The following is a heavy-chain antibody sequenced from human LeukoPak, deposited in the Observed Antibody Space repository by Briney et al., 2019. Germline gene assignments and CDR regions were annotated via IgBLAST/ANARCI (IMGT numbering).Heavy chain of an antibody. D-gene: IGHD3-3*01. CDR1: GFTFSSYV. V-gene: IGHV3-48*03. J-gene: IGHJ5*02. CDR3: ARDLESDYDFWSGYYNDNWFDP. CDR2: ISSSGSTI. Sequence: PGGSLRLSCAASGFTFSSYVMSWVRQAPGKGLEWVSYISSSGSTIYYADSVKGRFTISRDNAKNSLYLQMNSLRAEDTAVYYCARDLESDYDFWSGYYNDNWFDPWGQGTLVTVSS.